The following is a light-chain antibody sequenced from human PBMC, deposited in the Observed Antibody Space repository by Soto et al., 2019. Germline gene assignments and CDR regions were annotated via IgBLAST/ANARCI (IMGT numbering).Light chain of an antibody. Sequence: QSVLTQPPSASGTPGQRVTISCSRSNSNIGTNTVNWYQQLPGTAPKLLIYGNNQRPSGVPDRFSGSKSGTSASLAISGLQSEDEADYYCAAWDDSLNGRWVFGGGTKLTVL. CDR1: NSNIGTNT. V-gene: IGLV1-44*01. CDR3: AAWDDSLNGRWV. CDR2: GNN. J-gene: IGLJ3*02.